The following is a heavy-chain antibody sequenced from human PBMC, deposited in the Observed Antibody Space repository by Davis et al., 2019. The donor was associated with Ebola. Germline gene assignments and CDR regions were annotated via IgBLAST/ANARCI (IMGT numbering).Heavy chain of an antibody. D-gene: IGHD6-19*01. J-gene: IGHJ5*02. CDR1: GYTFTGYY. V-gene: IGHV1-2*02. CDR2: INPNSGGT. CDR3: ARVIAVAGTPGNWFDP. Sequence: ASVKVSCKASGYTFTGYYMHWVRQAPGQGLEWMGWINPNSGGTNYAQKFQGRVTMTRDTSISTAYMELSRLRSDDTAVYYCARVIAVAGTPGNWFDPWGQGTLVTVSS.